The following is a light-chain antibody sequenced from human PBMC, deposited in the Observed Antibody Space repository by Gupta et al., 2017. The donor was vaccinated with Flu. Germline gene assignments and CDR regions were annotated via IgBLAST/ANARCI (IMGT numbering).Light chain of an antibody. J-gene: IGLJ2*01. CDR3: ASYDGTSTI. CDR2: DVG. V-gene: IGLV2-14*03. CDR1: ISNMGGYNF. Sequence: GTISNMGGYNFVSWYQQYPGRAPYLIILDVGRQHSGVSDRFSGSKSGNTASLTISGLQADDEADYYCASYDGTSTIFGEGTKLTVL.